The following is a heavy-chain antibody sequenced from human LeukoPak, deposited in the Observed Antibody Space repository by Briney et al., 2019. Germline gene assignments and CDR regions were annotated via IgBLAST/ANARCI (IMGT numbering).Heavy chain of an antibody. J-gene: IGHJ6*03. Sequence: SETLSLTCTVSGGSISSGSYYWSWIRQPAGKGLEWIGRIYTSGSTNYNPSLKSRVTISVDTSKNQFSLKLSSVTAADTAVYYCARGGVGGTYYYYYYMDVWGKGTTVTISS. V-gene: IGHV4-61*02. CDR1: GGSISSGSYY. D-gene: IGHD1/OR15-1a*01. CDR3: ARGGVGGTYYYYYYMDV. CDR2: IYTSGST.